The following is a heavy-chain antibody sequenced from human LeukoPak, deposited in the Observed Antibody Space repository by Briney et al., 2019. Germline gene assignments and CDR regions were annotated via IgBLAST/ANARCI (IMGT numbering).Heavy chain of an antibody. CDR2: IYHSGST. CDR3: ARDEPPYYYDSSGSDVFDI. V-gene: IGHV4-30-2*01. Sequence: SETLSLTCTVSGGSISSGGYYWSWIRQPPGKGLEWIGYIYHSGSTYYNPSLKSRVTISVDRSKNQFSLKLSSVIAADTAVYYCARDEPPYYYDSSGSDVFDIWGQGTMVTVSS. D-gene: IGHD3-22*01. J-gene: IGHJ3*02. CDR1: GGSISSGGYY.